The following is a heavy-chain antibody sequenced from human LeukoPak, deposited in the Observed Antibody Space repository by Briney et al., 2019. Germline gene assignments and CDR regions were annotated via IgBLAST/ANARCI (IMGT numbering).Heavy chain of an antibody. J-gene: IGHJ5*02. CDR2: IYSGYNT. CDR3: ARIELLWFGELSQFDP. CDR1: GFTVSSNC. V-gene: IGHV3-53*01. Sequence: PGGSLRLSCAASGFTVSSNCMSWVRQAPGKGLEWVSVIYSGYNTYYADSVKGRFTISRDNSKNTLYLQMNSLRAEDTAVYYCARIELLWFGELSQFDPWGQGTLVTVSS. D-gene: IGHD3-10*01.